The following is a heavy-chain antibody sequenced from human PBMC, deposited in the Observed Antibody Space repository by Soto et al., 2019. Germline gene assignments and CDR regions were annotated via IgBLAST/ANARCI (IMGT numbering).Heavy chain of an antibody. D-gene: IGHD6-19*01. CDR3: ARDERIAVAGTDN. CDR2: ISGPAGST. J-gene: IGHJ4*02. CDR1: GFTFSNYA. V-gene: IGHV3-23*01. Sequence: EVQLLESGGGLVQPGGSLRLSCAASGFTFSNYAMPWFRQAAGKGLEWVSSISGPAGSTYYADSVKGRFTISRDNSKNTLYLQMNSLRAEDTALYYCARDERIAVAGTDNWGQGTLVTVTS.